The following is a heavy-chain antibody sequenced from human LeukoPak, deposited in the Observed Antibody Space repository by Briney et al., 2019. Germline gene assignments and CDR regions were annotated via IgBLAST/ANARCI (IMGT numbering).Heavy chain of an antibody. V-gene: IGHV5-51*01. CDR2: IYPGDSDT. CDR3: ARQPLITMVRGVISYFDY. Sequence: GKSLKISCKGSGYSFTSYWIGWVRQMPGKGLEWMGIIYPGDSDTRYSPSFQGQVTISADKSISTAYLQWSSLKASDTAMYYCARQPLITMVRGVISYFDYWGQGTLVTVSS. D-gene: IGHD3-10*01. CDR1: GYSFTSYW. J-gene: IGHJ4*02.